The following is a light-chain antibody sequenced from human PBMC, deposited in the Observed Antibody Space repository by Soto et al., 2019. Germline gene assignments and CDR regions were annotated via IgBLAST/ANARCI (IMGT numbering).Light chain of an antibody. CDR3: QQYNDWPRT. Sequence: EIVMTQSPATLSVSPGERATLSCRASQSVSINLAWYQQKPGQAPRLLLYGVSTRATGIPARFSGSGSGTEFTLTISSMQSEDFAIYYCQQYNDWPRTFGPGTKVDFK. CDR1: QSVSIN. V-gene: IGKV3D-15*01. CDR2: GVS. J-gene: IGKJ3*01.